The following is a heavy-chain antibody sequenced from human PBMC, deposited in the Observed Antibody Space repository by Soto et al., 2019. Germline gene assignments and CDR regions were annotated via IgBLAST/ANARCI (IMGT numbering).Heavy chain of an antibody. CDR1: GFTFENYA. CDR3: AKDRLGNIWFEAY. D-gene: IGHD3-16*01. Sequence: PGGSLRLSCAASGFTFENYAMHWVRQAPGKGLEWVSGITGNGGSTNYADSVKGRFTISRDNSKNTVYLQMNSLRAEDTAVYYCAKDRLGNIWFEAYWGQGTLVTVSS. J-gene: IGHJ4*02. V-gene: IGHV3-23*01. CDR2: ITGNGGST.